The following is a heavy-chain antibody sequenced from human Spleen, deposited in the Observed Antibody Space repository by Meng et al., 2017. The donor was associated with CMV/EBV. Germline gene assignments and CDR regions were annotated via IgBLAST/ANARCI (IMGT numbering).Heavy chain of an antibody. V-gene: IGHV3-48*04. J-gene: IGHJ5*02. Sequence: LSLTCAASGFTFSSYSMNWVRQAPGKGLEWVSYISSSSSTIYYADSVKGRFTISRDNAKNSLYLQMNSLRAEDTAVYYCAKSTEARLFDPWGQGTLVTVSS. CDR2: ISSSSSTI. CDR1: GFTFSSYS. CDR3: AKSTEARLFDP.